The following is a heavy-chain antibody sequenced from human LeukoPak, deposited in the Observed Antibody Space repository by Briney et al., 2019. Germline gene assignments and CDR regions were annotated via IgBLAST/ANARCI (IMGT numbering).Heavy chain of an antibody. D-gene: IGHD5-18*01. Sequence: PSQTLSLTCTVSGGSISSGSYYWSWIRQPAGKGLEWIGRIYTSGSTNYNPSLKSRVTISVDTSKNQFSLKLSSVTAADTAVYYCARTRQLDYYYYYMDVWGKGTTVTVSS. J-gene: IGHJ6*03. CDR2: IYTSGST. V-gene: IGHV4-61*02. CDR3: ARTRQLDYYYYYMDV. CDR1: GGSISSGSYY.